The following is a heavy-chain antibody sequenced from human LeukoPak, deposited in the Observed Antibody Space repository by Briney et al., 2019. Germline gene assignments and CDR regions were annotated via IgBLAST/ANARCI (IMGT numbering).Heavy chain of an antibody. J-gene: IGHJ3*02. V-gene: IGHV3-23*01. CDR3: AKGLGGVFPRSRIFDM. D-gene: IGHD3-16*01. CDR1: GFTFTNYA. CDR2: ISYSGDDT. Sequence: GGSLRLSCAASGFTFTNYAMNWVRPAPGKGLEWVSVISYSGDDTIYPDSLKGRFTISRDNSKNMLYLQINSLRAEGTAVYYCAKGLGGVFPRSRIFDMWGQGTMVTVSS.